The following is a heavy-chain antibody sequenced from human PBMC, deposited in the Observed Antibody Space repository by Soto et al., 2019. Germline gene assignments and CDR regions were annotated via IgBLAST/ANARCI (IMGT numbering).Heavy chain of an antibody. CDR2: IFYSGTT. Sequence: SETLSLTCTVSGDSISSADYYWSWIRQTPGKGLEWIGHIFYSGTTYYNPSLKSRLTISVDTSKNHFSLRLTSVTAADTAVYYCARDLWVEPELYYYGMDVWGQGTTVT. V-gene: IGHV4-30-4*01. CDR1: GDSISSADYY. D-gene: IGHD1-1*01. J-gene: IGHJ6*02. CDR3: ARDLWVEPELYYYGMDV.